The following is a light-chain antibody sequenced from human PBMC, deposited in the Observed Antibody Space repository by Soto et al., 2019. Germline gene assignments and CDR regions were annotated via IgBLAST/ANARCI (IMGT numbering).Light chain of an antibody. Sequence: EIVLTQSPGTLSLSPGERATLSCRASQSVSNNYFAWYQQKHGQTPRLLIYDVSNRATGIPDRFSGSASGTDFTLIISRLEPEDFAVYYCQQYGSLPFTFGPGTKVDIK. J-gene: IGKJ3*01. CDR1: QSVSNNY. CDR2: DVS. CDR3: QQYGSLPFT. V-gene: IGKV3-20*01.